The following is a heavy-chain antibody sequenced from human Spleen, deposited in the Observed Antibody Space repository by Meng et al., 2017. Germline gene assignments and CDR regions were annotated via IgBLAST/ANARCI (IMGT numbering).Heavy chain of an antibody. D-gene: IGHD3-10*01. Sequence: QLLQSAAEVKKPGASLWVSCKDSDYPSASYGISWFRQAPGQGLEWMGWFVNNAETYPAQKFQGRVTMTRDTHTSTDFIELRSLRFDDTALYYCARGTPGRSYSDYWGQGTLVTVSS. CDR1: DYPSASYG. J-gene: IGHJ4*02. CDR2: FVNNAET. V-gene: IGHV1-18*01. CDR3: ARGTPGRSYSDY.